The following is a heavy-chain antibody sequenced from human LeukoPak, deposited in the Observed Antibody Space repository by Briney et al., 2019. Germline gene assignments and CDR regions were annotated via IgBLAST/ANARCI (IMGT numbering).Heavy chain of an antibody. J-gene: IGHJ6*02. V-gene: IGHV4-39*07. D-gene: IGHD2-2*01. CDR2: IYSGGSS. CDR1: GGSISSSSYY. CDR3: ARDAGHQLSRRNYYAMDV. Sequence: SETLSLTCTVSGGSISSSSYYWGWIRQPPGKGLEWIGSIYSGGSSYYNPSLKSRVSISVDTSNNQFSLKVNSVTAADTAVYYCARDAGHQLSRRNYYAMDVWGQGTTVTVSS.